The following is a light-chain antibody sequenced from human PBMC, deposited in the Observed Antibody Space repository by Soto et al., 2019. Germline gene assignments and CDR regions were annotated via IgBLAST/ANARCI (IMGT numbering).Light chain of an antibody. CDR3: QQYDSYLT. CDR2: GAS. CDR1: QSVTSSF. J-gene: IGKJ3*01. V-gene: IGKV3-20*01. Sequence: PGERVTLSCRASQSVTSSFLTWYQQKPGQAPRLLIYGASVRATGIPDRFSGSGSGTDFTLTINRLEPEDFAVYYCQQYDSYLTFGPGTKVDIK.